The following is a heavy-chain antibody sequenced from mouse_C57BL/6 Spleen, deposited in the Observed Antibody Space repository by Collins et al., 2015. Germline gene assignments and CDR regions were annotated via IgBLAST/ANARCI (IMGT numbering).Heavy chain of an antibody. CDR1: GYTFTTYG. D-gene: IGHD1-1*01. V-gene: IGHV9-3*01. Sequence: QIQLVQSGPELKKPGETVKISCKASGYTFTTYGMSWVKQAPGKGLKWMGWINTYSGVPTYADDFKGRFAFSLETSASTAYLQINNLKNEDTATYFCARSYYYGSSYDWYFDVWGTGTTVTVSS. CDR3: ARSYYYGSSYDWYFDV. J-gene: IGHJ1*03. CDR2: INTYSGVP.